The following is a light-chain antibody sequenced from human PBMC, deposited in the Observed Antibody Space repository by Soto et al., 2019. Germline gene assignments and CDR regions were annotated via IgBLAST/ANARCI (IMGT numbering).Light chain of an antibody. CDR1: QSVSSN. CDR2: HAS. Sequence: DILMTQSPATLSLSPGERSTLSCRASQSVSSNLAWYQQKPGQAPRLLIYHASTRATGIPARFSGSGSGTEFTLTISSLQSEDFAVYYCQQYNKWPLTFGGGTKVEIK. CDR3: QQYNKWPLT. J-gene: IGKJ4*01. V-gene: IGKV3-15*01.